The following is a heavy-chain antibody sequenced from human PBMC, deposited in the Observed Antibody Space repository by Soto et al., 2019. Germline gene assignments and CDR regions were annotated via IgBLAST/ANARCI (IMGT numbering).Heavy chain of an antibody. J-gene: IGHJ2*01. CDR1: GGSISSYY. Sequence: PSETLSLTCTVSGGSISSYYWSWIRQPPGKGLEWIGYIYYSGSTNYNPSLKSRVTISVDTSKNQFSLKLSSVTAADTAVYYCARDRGYSGYASDWYFDLWGRGTLVTVSS. CDR3: ARDRGYSGYASDWYFDL. V-gene: IGHV4-59*01. D-gene: IGHD5-12*01. CDR2: IYYSGST.